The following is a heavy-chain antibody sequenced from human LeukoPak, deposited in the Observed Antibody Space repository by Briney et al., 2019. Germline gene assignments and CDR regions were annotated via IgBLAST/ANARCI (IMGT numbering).Heavy chain of an antibody. CDR3: ARAQVLPDGYSGYEVEGYYFDY. D-gene: IGHD5-12*01. V-gene: IGHV4-59*01. Sequence: SETLSLTCTVSGGSISSYYWSWIRQPPGKGLEWIGYIYYSGSTNYNPSLKSRVTISVDTSKNQFSLKLSSVTAADTAVYYCARAQVLPDGYSGYEVEGYYFDYWGQGTLVTVSS. CDR2: IYYSGST. J-gene: IGHJ4*02. CDR1: GGSISSYY.